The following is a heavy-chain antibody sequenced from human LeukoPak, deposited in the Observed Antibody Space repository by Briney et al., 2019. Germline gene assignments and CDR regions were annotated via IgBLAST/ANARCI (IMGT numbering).Heavy chain of an antibody. Sequence: PSETLSLTCTVSSGYFRTFYWTWVRQPAGKGLEWIGHVYTTGSTAYLPSLKSRVTIAVDKSRNEFSLRLTSVTAADTAVYYCARGNLYESRGLLDFWGQGTLVTISS. V-gene: IGHV4-4*07. CDR3: ARGNLYESRGLLDF. J-gene: IGHJ4*02. CDR1: SGYFRTFY. CDR2: VYTTGST. D-gene: IGHD3-22*01.